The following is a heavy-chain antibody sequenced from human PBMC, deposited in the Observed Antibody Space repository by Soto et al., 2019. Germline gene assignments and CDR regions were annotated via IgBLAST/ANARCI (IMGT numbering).Heavy chain of an antibody. CDR3: ARGRNVEAVVAATYFDY. CDR2: INHSGST. D-gene: IGHD2-15*01. Sequence: QVQLQQWGAGLLKPSETLSLTCAVYGGSFSGYYWSWIRQPPGKGLEWIGEINHSGSTNYNPSLKSRVTISVDTSKNQFSLKLSSVTAADTAVYYCARGRNVEAVVAATYFDYWGQGTLVTVSS. J-gene: IGHJ4*02. CDR1: GGSFSGYY. V-gene: IGHV4-34*01.